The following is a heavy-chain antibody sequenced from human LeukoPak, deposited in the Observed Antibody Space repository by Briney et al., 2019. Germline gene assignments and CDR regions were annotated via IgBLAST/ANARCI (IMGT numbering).Heavy chain of an antibody. CDR3: ARDRGNGFDF. Sequence: GASVKVSCKASGYTFTGYYMHWVRRAPGQGLEWMGWINTNSGNPTYAQAFTGRFVFSWDTSVSTAYLQISSLKTEDTALYYCARDRGNGFDFWGQGTLVTVSS. D-gene: IGHD1-1*01. CDR2: INTNSGNP. V-gene: IGHV7-4-1*02. CDR1: GYTFTGYY. J-gene: IGHJ4*02.